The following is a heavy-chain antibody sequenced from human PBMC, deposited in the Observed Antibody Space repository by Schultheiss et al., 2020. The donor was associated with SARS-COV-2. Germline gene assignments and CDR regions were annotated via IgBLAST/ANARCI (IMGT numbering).Heavy chain of an antibody. CDR1: GFTVSSNY. CDR3: ARDRLPLWLDY. CDR2: IKQDGSEK. Sequence: GESLKISCAASGFTVSSNYMTWVRQAPGKGLEWVANIKQDGSEKYYVDSVRGRFTISRDNAKNSLYLQMNSLRAEDTAVYYCARDRLPLWLDYWGQGTLVTVSS. J-gene: IGHJ4*02. V-gene: IGHV3-7*03. D-gene: IGHD5-18*01.